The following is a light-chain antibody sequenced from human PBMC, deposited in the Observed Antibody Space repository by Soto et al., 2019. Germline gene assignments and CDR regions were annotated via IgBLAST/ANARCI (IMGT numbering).Light chain of an antibody. V-gene: IGKV1-6*02. CDR3: LHAFPYPRN. CDR1: QGIKHD. Sequence: FVGETVNSIYLASQGIKHDLGWYQQKPGKAPKLLIYAASTLQSGVPSRFSGSGSGTEFTLTITSLQPEDFATYYCLHAFPYPRNFGRGTKVDNK. J-gene: IGKJ4*01. CDR2: AAS.